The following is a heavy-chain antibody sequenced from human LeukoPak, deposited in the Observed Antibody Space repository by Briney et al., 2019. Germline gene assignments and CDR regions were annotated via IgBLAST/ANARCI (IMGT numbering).Heavy chain of an antibody. J-gene: IGHJ5*02. Sequence: GGSLRLSCAASGFTFSSYSMNWVRQAPGKGLEWVSSISSSSSYIYYADSVKGRFTISRDNAKNSLYLQMNSLRAEDTAVYCCASAAWSSSHTPWGQGTLVTVSS. CDR1: GFTFSSYS. D-gene: IGHD6-13*01. CDR3: ASAAWSSSHTP. V-gene: IGHV3-21*01. CDR2: ISSSSSYI.